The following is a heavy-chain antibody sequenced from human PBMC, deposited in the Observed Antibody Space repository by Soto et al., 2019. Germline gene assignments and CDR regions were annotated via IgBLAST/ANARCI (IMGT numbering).Heavy chain of an antibody. D-gene: IGHD2-8*01. CDR2: ISYDGSNK. V-gene: IGHV3-30*18. CDR1: EFTFSKHG. J-gene: IGHJ4*02. Sequence: GGSLRLSCAASEFTFSKHGMHWVRQAPGKGLEWVAAISYDGSNKYYGDSVKDRFTISRDNSKNTLYLHMNSLRPEDTAVYFCAKGPPLLMVYPVLDSWGQGTLVTVSS. CDR3: AKGPPLLMVYPVLDS.